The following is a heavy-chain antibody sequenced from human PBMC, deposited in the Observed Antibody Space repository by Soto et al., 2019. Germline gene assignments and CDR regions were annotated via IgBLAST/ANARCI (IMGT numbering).Heavy chain of an antibody. V-gene: IGHV3-23*01. Sequence: GGSLRLSCAASGFTFSSYAMSWVRQAPGKGLEWVSAISGSGGSTYYADSVKGRFTISRDNAKNSLYLQMNSLRAEDTAVYYCARDRLEQQLPTTNWFDPWGQGTLVTVSS. CDR2: ISGSGGST. D-gene: IGHD6-13*01. CDR3: ARDRLEQQLPTTNWFDP. J-gene: IGHJ5*02. CDR1: GFTFSSYA.